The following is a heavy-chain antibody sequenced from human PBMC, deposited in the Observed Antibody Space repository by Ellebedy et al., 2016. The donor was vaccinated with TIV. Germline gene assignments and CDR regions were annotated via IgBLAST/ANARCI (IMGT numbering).Heavy chain of an antibody. CDR3: ARGSSNWLPRD. V-gene: IGHV1-69*13. CDR1: GGTFSSHA. D-gene: IGHD2-2*01. CDR2: IIPLYGAA. J-gene: IGHJ4*02. Sequence: ASVKVSCXSSGGTFSSHAFTWVRLAPGQGLEWVGGIIPLYGAAHYAQNFNGRVTITADESTSTLYMELSSLTSDDTAGYYCARGSSNWLPRDWGQGTLVTVSS.